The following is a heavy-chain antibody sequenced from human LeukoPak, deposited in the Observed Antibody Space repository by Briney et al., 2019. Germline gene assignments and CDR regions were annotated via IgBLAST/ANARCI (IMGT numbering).Heavy chain of an antibody. J-gene: IGHJ4*02. Sequence: ASVKVSCKASGYTFTSNAMHWVRQAPGQRLEWMGWINTGNGNTKYSQEFQGRVTITRDTSASTAYMELSSLRSEDMAVYYCAREKPYYYGSGSFVYWGQGTLVTVSS. CDR1: GYTFTSNA. V-gene: IGHV1-3*03. D-gene: IGHD3-10*01. CDR2: INTGNGNT. CDR3: AREKPYYYGSGSFVY.